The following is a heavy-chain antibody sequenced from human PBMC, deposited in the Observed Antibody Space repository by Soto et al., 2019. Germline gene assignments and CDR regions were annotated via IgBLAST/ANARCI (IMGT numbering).Heavy chain of an antibody. CDR1: GGSIDSGDYY. CDR2: IYATGTT. CDR3: VRDGTKTLRDWFDP. J-gene: IGHJ5*02. V-gene: IGHV4-61*02. D-gene: IGHD1-1*01. Sequence: PSETLSLTCTVSGGSIDSGDYYWSWIRQPPGKGLEWIGRIYATGTTDYNPSLKSRVMMSVDTSKKQFSLKLRSVTAADTAVYYCVRDGTKTLRDWFDPWGQGISVTVSS.